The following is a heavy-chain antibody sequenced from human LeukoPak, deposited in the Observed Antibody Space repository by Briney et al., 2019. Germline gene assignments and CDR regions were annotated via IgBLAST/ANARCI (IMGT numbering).Heavy chain of an antibody. D-gene: IGHD3-3*01. CDR3: ARGRKAYDFWSGYYSY. Sequence: PSETLSLTCAVYGGSLSVYYWSWIRQPPGKGLEWIGEINHSGSTNYNPSLKSRVTISVDTSKNQFSLKLSSVTAADTAVYYCARGRKAYDFWSGYYSYWGQGTLVTVSS. V-gene: IGHV4-34*01. CDR2: INHSGST. J-gene: IGHJ4*02. CDR1: GGSLSVYY.